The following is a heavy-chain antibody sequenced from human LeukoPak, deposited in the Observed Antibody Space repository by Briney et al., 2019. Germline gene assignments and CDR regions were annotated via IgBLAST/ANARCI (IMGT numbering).Heavy chain of an antibody. D-gene: IGHD3-9*01. Sequence: PSETLSLTCTVSGGSISSGSYYWSWIRQPAGKGLEWIGRIYTSGSTNYNPPLKSRVTISVDTSKNQFSLKLSSVTAADTAVYYCARGGQYDTLTGPHPFYYYYYMDVWGKGTTVTVSS. V-gene: IGHV4-61*02. J-gene: IGHJ6*03. CDR2: IYTSGST. CDR1: GGSISSGSYY. CDR3: ARGGQYDTLTGPHPFYYYYYMDV.